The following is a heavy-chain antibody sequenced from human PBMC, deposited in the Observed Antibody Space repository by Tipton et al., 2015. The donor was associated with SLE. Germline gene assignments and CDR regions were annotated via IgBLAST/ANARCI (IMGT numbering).Heavy chain of an antibody. Sequence: SLRLSCAASGFTFSSYSMNWVRQAPGKGLEWVSAISGSGGSTYYADSVKGRFTISRDNSKDTLYLQMNSLRAEDTAVYYCAQDGFYFDYWGQGTLVTVSS. V-gene: IGHV3-23*01. CDR3: AQDGFYFDY. CDR2: ISGSGGST. CDR1: GFTFSSYS. J-gene: IGHJ4*02. D-gene: IGHD3-3*01.